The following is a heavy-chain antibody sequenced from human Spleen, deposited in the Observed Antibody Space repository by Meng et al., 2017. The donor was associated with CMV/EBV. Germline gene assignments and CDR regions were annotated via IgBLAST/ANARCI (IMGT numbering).Heavy chain of an antibody. CDR1: GFTIISCA. V-gene: IGHV3-21*01. D-gene: IGHD5-12*01. CDR2: IDSSNCSI. CDR3: AREPEYSGYDSHFFDY. J-gene: IGHJ4*02. Sequence: GESLKISCAASGFTIISCALTWVRQAPVKGLEWVSSIDSSNCSIYSADSLKGRFTISRDIAKNSLYLQMNSLRAEDTAVYYCAREPEYSGYDSHFFDYWGQGTLVTVSS.